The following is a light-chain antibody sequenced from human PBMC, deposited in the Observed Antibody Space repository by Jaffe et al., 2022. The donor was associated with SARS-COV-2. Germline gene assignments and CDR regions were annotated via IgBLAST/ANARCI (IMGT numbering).Light chain of an antibody. CDR2: GAS. Sequence: DIVLTQSPGTLSLSPGERATLSCRASQSVSSSYLAWYQQKPGQAPRLLIYGASSRASGIPDRFSGSGSGTDFTLTISRLEPEDFAVYYCQKYGSSPPFTFGPGTKVDIK. J-gene: IGKJ3*01. CDR1: QSVSSSY. CDR3: QKYGSSPPFT. V-gene: IGKV3-20*01.